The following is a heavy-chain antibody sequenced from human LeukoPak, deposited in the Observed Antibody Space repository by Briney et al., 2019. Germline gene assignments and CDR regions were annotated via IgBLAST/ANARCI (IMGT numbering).Heavy chain of an antibody. Sequence: GGSLRLSCAASGFTVSGNYMSWVRQAPGKGLEWVSYISSSGSTIYYADSVKGRFTISRDNAKNSLYLQMNSLRAEDTAVYYCARVLVAFDYWGQGTLVTVSS. J-gene: IGHJ4*02. CDR2: ISSSGSTI. CDR3: ARVLVAFDY. V-gene: IGHV3-11*04. D-gene: IGHD3-9*01. CDR1: GFTVSGNY.